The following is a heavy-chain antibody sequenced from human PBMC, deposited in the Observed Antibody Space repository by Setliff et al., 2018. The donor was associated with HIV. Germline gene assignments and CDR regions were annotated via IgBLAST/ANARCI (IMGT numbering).Heavy chain of an antibody. V-gene: IGHV4-4*09. CDR2: IYTSRGT. CDR3: AGLPRTRDGYHPNDY. CDR1: GGSISGYH. Sequence: PSETLSLTCTVSGGSISGYHWNWLRQTPGKGLEWIGYIYTSRGTNYNHSPRTRVIISVDTSNQFSLKLSSVTATDTAIYYCAGLPRTRDGYHPNDYWGQGTLVTVSS. D-gene: IGHD5-12*01. J-gene: IGHJ4*02.